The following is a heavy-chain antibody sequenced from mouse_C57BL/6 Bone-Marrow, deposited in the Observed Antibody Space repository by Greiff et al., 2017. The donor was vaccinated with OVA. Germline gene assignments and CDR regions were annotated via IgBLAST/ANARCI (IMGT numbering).Heavy chain of an antibody. J-gene: IGHJ3*01. V-gene: IGHV1-81*01. CDR1: GYTFTSYG. CDR2: IYPRSGNT. D-gene: IGHD1-1*01. CDR3: ASGSYYYGSSPWFAY. Sequence: QVQLQQSGAELARPGASVKLSCKASGYTFTSYGISWVKQRTGQGLGWIGEIYPRSGNTYYNEKFKGKATLTADQSSSTAYMELRSLTSEYSAVYFCASGSYYYGSSPWFAYWGQGTLVTVSA.